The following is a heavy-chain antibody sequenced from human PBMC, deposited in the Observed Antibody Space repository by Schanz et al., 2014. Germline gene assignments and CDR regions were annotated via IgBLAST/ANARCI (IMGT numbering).Heavy chain of an antibody. CDR3: AKAEYDILTDSYSRLDP. Sequence: QVHLVQSGAEVKRPGASVKVSCKASEYSFTSYSMQWVRQAPGQRLEWMGWINTGSGDTKYSQNFQGRVTITRDTSASTAYMELRSLRSDDTAVYYCAKAEYDILTDSYSRLDPWGQGTLVTVSS. J-gene: IGHJ5*02. D-gene: IGHD3-9*01. CDR2: INTGSGDT. CDR1: EYSFTSYS. V-gene: IGHV1-3*04.